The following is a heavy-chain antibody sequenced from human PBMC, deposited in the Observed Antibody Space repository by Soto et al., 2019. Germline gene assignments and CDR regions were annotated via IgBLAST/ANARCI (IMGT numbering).Heavy chain of an antibody. J-gene: IGHJ4*02. Sequence: GGSLRLSCAASGFTFSSYAMSWVRQAPGKGLEWVSAISGSGGSTYYADSVKGRFTISRDNARNTLYLQMNSLRAEDTAVYSCAKASYSGSWPYYFDYWGQGTLVTVSS. CDR1: GFTFSSYA. CDR2: ISGSGGST. CDR3: AKASYSGSWPYYFDY. V-gene: IGHV3-23*01. D-gene: IGHD1-26*01.